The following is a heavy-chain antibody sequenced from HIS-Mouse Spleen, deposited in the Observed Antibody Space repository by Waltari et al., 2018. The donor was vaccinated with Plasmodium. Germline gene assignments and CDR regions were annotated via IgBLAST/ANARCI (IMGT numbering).Heavy chain of an antibody. Sequence: EVQLVESGGGLVPPGGSLRLPCAASGFTFSSYDMHGVRQATGKGLEWVSAIGTAGDTYYPGSVKGRFTIARENAKNSLYLQMNSLRAGDTAVYYCARGRWNHAFDIWGQGTMVTVSS. CDR1: GFTFSSYD. V-gene: IGHV3-13*01. J-gene: IGHJ3*02. CDR3: ARGRWNHAFDI. D-gene: IGHD1-1*01. CDR2: IGTAGDT.